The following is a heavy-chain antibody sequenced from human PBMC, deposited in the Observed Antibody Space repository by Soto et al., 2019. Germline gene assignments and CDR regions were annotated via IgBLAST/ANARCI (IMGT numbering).Heavy chain of an antibody. CDR2: INPNSGGT. V-gene: IGHV1-2*04. Sequence: QVQLVQSGAEVKKPGASVKVSCKASGYTFTGYYMHWVRQAPGQGLEWMGWINPNSGGTNYAQKFPRWVTMTRDTSISTAYLELSRLRSDDTAVYYCACPVGATGAFDIWGQGTMVTVSS. J-gene: IGHJ3*02. CDR1: GYTFTGYY. D-gene: IGHD1-26*01. CDR3: ACPVGATGAFDI.